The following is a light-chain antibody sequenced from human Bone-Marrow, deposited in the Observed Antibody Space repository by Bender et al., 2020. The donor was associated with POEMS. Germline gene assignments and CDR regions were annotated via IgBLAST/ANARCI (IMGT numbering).Light chain of an antibody. CDR3: CSYAGSSTWV. CDR2: EGT. CDR1: SSDLGSYNL. Sequence: QSALTQPASVSGSRGQSITISCTGTSSDLGSYNLVSWYQQHPGKAPKLIIYEGTKRPSGVSNRFSGSKSGNTASLTISGLQAEDEAEYYCCSYAGSSTWVFGGGTKLTVL. J-gene: IGLJ3*02. V-gene: IGLV2-23*01.